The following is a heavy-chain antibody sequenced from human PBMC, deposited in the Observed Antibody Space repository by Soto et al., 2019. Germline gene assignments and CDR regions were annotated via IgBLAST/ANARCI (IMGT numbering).Heavy chain of an antibody. CDR1: GFTFSSYA. CDR3: AKARAQYYDFWSGYPVDY. J-gene: IGHJ4*02. V-gene: IGHV3-23*01. D-gene: IGHD3-3*01. Sequence: EVQLLESGGGLLQPGGSLRLSCAPSGFTFSSYAMSWVRQAPGKGLEGVSAISGSGGSTYYADSVKGRFTISRDNSKNTLYLQMNSLRAEDTAVYYCAKARAQYYDFWSGYPVDYWGQGTLVTVSS. CDR2: ISGSGGST.